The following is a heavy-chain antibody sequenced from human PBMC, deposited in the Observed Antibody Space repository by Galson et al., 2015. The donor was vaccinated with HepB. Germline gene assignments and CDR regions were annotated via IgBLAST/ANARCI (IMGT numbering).Heavy chain of an antibody. CDR3: ARGFPTIRAFDY. CDR1: GDSVSSNSVA. D-gene: IGHD2-2*01. CDR2: TWYRSKWYD. V-gene: IGHV6-1*01. Sequence: CAISGDSVSSNSVAWNWIRQSPSRGLEWLGKTWYRSKWYDDYALSVKSRININPDTSKNQFSLQLNSVTPEDTAVYYCARGFPTIRAFDYWGQGTLVTVSS. J-gene: IGHJ4*02.